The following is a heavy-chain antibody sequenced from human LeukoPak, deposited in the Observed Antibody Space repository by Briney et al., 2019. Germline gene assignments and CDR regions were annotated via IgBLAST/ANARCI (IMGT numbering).Heavy chain of an antibody. Sequence: SGPALVKPTQTLALTCTFSGFSLSTSAMRVSWIRQPPGKALEWPARIDWDDNKFFSTSLKTSLTISKDTSQNPVVLRMTTMAPVATATYSCARLYSTGWYDYWGQGTLVTVSS. D-gene: IGHD6-19*01. J-gene: IGHJ4*02. CDR2: IDWDDNK. CDR3: ARLYSTGWYDY. V-gene: IGHV2-70*04. CDR1: GFSLSTSAMR.